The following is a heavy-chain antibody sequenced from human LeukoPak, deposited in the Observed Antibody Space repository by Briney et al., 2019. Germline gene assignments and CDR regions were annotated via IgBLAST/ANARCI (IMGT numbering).Heavy chain of an antibody. J-gene: IGHJ4*02. V-gene: IGHV1-2*02. Sequence: GASVKVSCKASGYTFTGYYMHWVRQAPGQGLEWMGWINPNSGGTNYAQKFQGRVTMTRNTSISTAYMELSILRSEDTAVYYCARDIRMGVWGSYRPYSDYWGQGTLVTVSS. CDR1: GYTFTGYY. CDR3: ARDIRMGVWGSYRPYSDY. CDR2: INPNSGGT. D-gene: IGHD3-16*02.